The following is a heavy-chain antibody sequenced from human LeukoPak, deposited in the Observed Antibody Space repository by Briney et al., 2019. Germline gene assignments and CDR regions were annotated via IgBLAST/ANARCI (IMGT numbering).Heavy chain of an antibody. Sequence: GVSLTLSCSASGFTFSNYWIHWVRQPPGKGLVWVSRISIDGTGTIHAHSVNGPFTLSRDNANNTLYLQMNSLRAEDTAVYYCARGRIVGGNTFDSWGQGTLVIVSS. CDR1: GFTFSNYW. V-gene: IGHV3-74*01. CDR2: ISIDGTGT. D-gene: IGHD1-26*01. J-gene: IGHJ5*01. CDR3: ARGRIVGGNTFDS.